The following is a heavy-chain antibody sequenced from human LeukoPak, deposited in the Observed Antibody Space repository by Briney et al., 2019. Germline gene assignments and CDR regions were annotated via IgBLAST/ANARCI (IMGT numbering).Heavy chain of an antibody. CDR1: GGSISSSSYY. J-gene: IGHJ3*02. Sequence: SETLSLTCTVSGGSISSSSYYWGWIRQPPGKGLEWIGSIYYSGSTYYNPSLKSRVTISVDTSKNQFSLKLSSVTAADTAVYYCARGHYDILTGYYEYAFDIWGQGTMVTVSS. V-gene: IGHV4-39*01. D-gene: IGHD3-9*01. CDR2: IYYSGST. CDR3: ARGHYDILTGYYEYAFDI.